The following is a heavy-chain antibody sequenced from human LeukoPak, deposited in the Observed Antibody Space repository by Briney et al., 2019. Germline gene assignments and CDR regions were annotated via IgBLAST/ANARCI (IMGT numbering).Heavy chain of an antibody. CDR1: GFTFSDYY. CDR3: ARAHKDASDI. Sequence: GGSLRLSCAASGFTFSDYYMGWIRQAPGNGLEWVAYITSSGSAVYHADSVKGRFTISRDNAKNSLYLQMNTLRAEDTAVYYCARAHKDASDIWGQGTMVTVSS. V-gene: IGHV3-11*04. J-gene: IGHJ3*02. CDR2: ITSSGSAV.